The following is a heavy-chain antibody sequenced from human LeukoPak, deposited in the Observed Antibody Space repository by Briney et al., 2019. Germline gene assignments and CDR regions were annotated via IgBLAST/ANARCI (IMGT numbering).Heavy chain of an antibody. D-gene: IGHD2-2*01. CDR1: GFTFSSYG. CDR2: IRYDGSNK. J-gene: IGHJ4*02. Sequence: PGGSLRLSCAASGFTFSSYGMHWVRQAPGKGLEWVAFIRYDGSNKYYADSVKGRFTISRDNSKNTLYLQMNSLRAEDTAVYYCANIPGGYCSSTSCYSVDYWGQGTLVTVSS. V-gene: IGHV3-30*02. CDR3: ANIPGGYCSSTSCYSVDY.